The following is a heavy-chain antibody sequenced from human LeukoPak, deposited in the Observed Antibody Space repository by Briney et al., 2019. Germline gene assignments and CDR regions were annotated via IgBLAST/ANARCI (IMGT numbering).Heavy chain of an antibody. CDR1: GYIFTTHW. Sequence: GESLKISCKASGYIFTTHWLGWVRQMPGKGLEWMGIIYPGDSDARYSPSFQGQVTISADKSISTAYLQWSSLKASDTAMYYCARCSLRDAFDIWGQGTMVTVSS. J-gene: IGHJ3*02. CDR3: ARCSLRDAFDI. D-gene: IGHD5/OR15-5a*01. CDR2: IYPGDSDA. V-gene: IGHV5-51*01.